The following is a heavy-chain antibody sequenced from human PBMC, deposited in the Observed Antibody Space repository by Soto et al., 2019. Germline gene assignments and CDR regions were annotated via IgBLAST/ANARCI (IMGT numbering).Heavy chain of an antibody. CDR2: INAGNGNT. D-gene: IGHD2-15*01. CDR3: ARDHCSGGSCYSPNWFDP. V-gene: IGHV1-3*01. CDR1: GYTFTSYA. J-gene: IGHJ5*02. Sequence: QVQLVQSGAEVKKPGASVKVSCKASGYTFTSYAMHWVRQAPGQRLEWMGWINAGNGNTKYSQKFQGRVTITRDTSESTAYMELSSLRSEDTAVYYCARDHCSGGSCYSPNWFDPWGQGTLVTVSS.